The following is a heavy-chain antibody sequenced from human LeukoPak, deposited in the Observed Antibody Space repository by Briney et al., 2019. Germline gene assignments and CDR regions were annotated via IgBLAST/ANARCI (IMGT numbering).Heavy chain of an antibody. CDR3: ARDLYSSGWGHLTDY. J-gene: IGHJ4*02. D-gene: IGHD6-19*01. CDR1: GFTVSSSY. CDR2: IYSGGTT. Sequence: GGSLRLSCAASGFTVSSSYMTWVRQAPGKGLEWVSVIYSGGTTYYADSVKGRFTISRDNSKNTLYLQMNSLRAEDTAVYYCARDLYSSGWGHLTDYWGQGTLVTVSS. V-gene: IGHV3-53*05.